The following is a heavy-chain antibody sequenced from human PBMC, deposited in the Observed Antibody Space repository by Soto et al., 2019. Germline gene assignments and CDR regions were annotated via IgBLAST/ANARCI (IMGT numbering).Heavy chain of an antibody. Sequence: ASVKVSCKASGFTFTSPAVQWVRQARGQRLEWIGWIVVGSGNTNYAQKFQERVTITRDMSTSTAYMELSSLRSEDTAVYYCAAGGGSYFFDYWGQGTLVTVSS. CDR1: GFTFTSPA. CDR2: IVVGSGNT. J-gene: IGHJ4*02. CDR3: AAGGGSYFFDY. V-gene: IGHV1-58*01. D-gene: IGHD1-26*01.